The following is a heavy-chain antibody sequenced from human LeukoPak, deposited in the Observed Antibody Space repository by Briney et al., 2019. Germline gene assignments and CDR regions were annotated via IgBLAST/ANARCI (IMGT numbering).Heavy chain of an antibody. CDR3: TRDRDYGDPD. CDR1: GFCFSDHY. CDR2: ITSSGRST. Sequence: GGSLRLSCTASGFCFSDHYMTWMRQAPGKGLEWISYITSSGRSTDYADSVKGRFIISRDNAMNSLFLQMSSLRVDDTAVYYCTRDRDYGDPDWGQGTLVTVSS. J-gene: IGHJ4*02. D-gene: IGHD2-21*01. V-gene: IGHV3-11*01.